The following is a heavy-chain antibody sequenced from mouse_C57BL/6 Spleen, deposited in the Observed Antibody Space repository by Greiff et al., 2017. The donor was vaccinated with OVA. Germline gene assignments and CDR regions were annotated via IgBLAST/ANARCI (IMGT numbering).Heavy chain of an antibody. V-gene: IGHV1-53*01. CDR3: ARAEGYDYDYYAMDY. CDR1: GYTFPSSW. D-gene: IGHD2-4*01. J-gene: IGHJ4*01. Sequence: QVQLQQPGTELVKPGASVSLSAKASGYTFPSSWMPWLNQRPGQGLEWIGNINPSNGGTNYNEKFKSKATLTVDKSSSTAYMQLSSLTSEDSAVYYCARAEGYDYDYYAMDYWGQGTSVTVSS. CDR2: INPSNGGT.